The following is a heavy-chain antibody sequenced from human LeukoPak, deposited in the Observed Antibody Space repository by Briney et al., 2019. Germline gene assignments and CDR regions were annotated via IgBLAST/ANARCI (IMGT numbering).Heavy chain of an antibody. J-gene: IGHJ4*02. CDR1: GGTFSNFA. Sequence: SVKVSCKASGGTFSNFAVSWVRQAPGQGLEWMGGIIPVFGATTYAENFQDRVTITADESTGTAYMELSSLKSDDTAVYYCASALTKRDSSSPGVFDYWGQGTLVTVSS. V-gene: IGHV1-69*13. D-gene: IGHD6-6*01. CDR2: IIPVFGAT. CDR3: ASALTKRDSSSPGVFDY.